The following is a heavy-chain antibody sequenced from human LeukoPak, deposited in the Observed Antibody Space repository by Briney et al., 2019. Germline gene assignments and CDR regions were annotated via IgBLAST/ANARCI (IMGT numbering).Heavy chain of an antibody. CDR3: ARARPITMVRGVIFDY. CDR2: INHSGST. Sequence: PSETLSLTCAVYGGSFSGYYWSWIRQPPGKGLEWIGEINHSGSTNYNPSLKSRVTISVDTSKNQFSLKLSSVTAADTAVYYCARARPITMVRGVIFDYWGQGTLVTVSS. J-gene: IGHJ4*02. CDR1: GGSFSGYY. V-gene: IGHV4-34*01. D-gene: IGHD3-10*01.